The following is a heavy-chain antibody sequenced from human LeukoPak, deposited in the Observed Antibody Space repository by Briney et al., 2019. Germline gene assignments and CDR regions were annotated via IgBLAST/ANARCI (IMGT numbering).Heavy chain of an antibody. CDR3: ARGAWDCGGDCYGAGYFDY. Sequence: GGSLRLSCAASGFTFSSYSMNWVRQAPGKGLEWVSSISSSSSYIYYADSVKGRFTISRDNAKNSLYLQTNSLRAEDTAVYYCARGAWDCGGDCYGAGYFDYWGQGTLVTVSS. CDR2: ISSSSSYI. D-gene: IGHD2-21*02. CDR1: GFTFSSYS. J-gene: IGHJ4*02. V-gene: IGHV3-21*01.